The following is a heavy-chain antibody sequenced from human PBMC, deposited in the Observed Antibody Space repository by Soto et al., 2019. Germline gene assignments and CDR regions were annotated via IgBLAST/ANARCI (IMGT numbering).Heavy chain of an antibody. CDR1: GFSFSSHN. Sequence: EVQLVESGGGLVQPGGSLRLSCAASGFSFSSHNMNWVRQAPGKGLEWISYISSTSSAIYYADSVKGRFTISRDNAKSSLYLQMNSLRDEDTAVYYCARDPPTVGATTDYWGQGTLVTVSS. V-gene: IGHV3-48*02. CDR3: ARDPPTVGATTDY. D-gene: IGHD1-26*01. CDR2: ISSTSSAI. J-gene: IGHJ4*02.